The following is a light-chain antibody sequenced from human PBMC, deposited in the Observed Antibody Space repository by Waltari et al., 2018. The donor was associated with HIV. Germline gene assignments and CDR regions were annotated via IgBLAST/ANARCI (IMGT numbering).Light chain of an antibody. CDR3: NSRDRSGYLHVL. CDR2: GRN. J-gene: IGLJ2*01. Sequence: SSELTQGPAVSVALGQTVRITCQGDSLRFYYASWYQQKPGQAPVLVIHGRNNRPSGIPARFSGSRSGNTASLTITGAQAEDEADYYCNSRDRSGYLHVLFGGGTKLTVL. V-gene: IGLV3-19*01. CDR1: SLRFYY.